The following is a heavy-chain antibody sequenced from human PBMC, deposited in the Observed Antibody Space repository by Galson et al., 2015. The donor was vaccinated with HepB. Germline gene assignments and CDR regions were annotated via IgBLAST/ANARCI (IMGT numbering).Heavy chain of an antibody. CDR3: ASSQQADGYYYYGMDV. D-gene: IGHD6-13*01. CDR2: IIPILGIA. J-gene: IGHJ6*02. Sequence: SVKVSCKASGGTFSSYAISWVRQAPGLGLEWMGRIIPILGIANYAQKFQGRVTITADKSTSTAYMELSSLRSEDTAVYYCASSQQADGYYYYGMDVWGQGTTVTVSS. CDR1: GGTFSSYA. V-gene: IGHV1-69*04.